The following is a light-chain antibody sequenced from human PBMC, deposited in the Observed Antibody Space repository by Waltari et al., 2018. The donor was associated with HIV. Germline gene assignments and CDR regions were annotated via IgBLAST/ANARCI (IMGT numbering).Light chain of an antibody. J-gene: IGKJ1*01. CDR3: QQSYSTPRT. CDR2: TAS. CDR1: PSITNY. Sequence: DIQMTQFPSSLPASVGDRVTITCRASPSITNYLNWYQQKPGKATQVLIYTASSLQSGVPSRFSGSGSGTDFTLTISSLQPDDFATYYCQQSYSTPRTFGQGTKVEIK. V-gene: IGKV1-39*01.